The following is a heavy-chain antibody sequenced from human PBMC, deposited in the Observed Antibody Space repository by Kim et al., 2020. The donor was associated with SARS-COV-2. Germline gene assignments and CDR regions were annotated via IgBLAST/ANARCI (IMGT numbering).Heavy chain of an antibody. D-gene: IGHD2-15*01. CDR2: INPSGGST. CDR3: AREPTYCSGGSCYKSAFDI. V-gene: IGHV1-46*01. CDR1: GYTFTSYY. Sequence: ASVKVSCKASGYTFTSYYMHWVRQAPGQGLEWMGIINPSGGSTSYAQKFQGRVTMTRDTSTSTVYMELSSLRSEDTAVYYCAREPTYCSGGSCYKSAFDIWGQGTMVTVSS. J-gene: IGHJ3*02.